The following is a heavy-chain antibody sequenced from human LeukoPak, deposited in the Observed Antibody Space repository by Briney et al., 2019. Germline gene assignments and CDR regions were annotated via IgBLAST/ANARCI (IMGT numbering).Heavy chain of an antibody. D-gene: IGHD5-18*01. CDR2: ISYDGSNK. V-gene: IGHV3-30-3*01. Sequence: GGSLRLSCAASGFTFSSHWMHWVRQAPGKGLEWVAVISYDGSNKYYADSVKGRFTISRDNSKNTLYLQMNSLRAEDTAVYYCARDIGAMAAYWGQGTLVTVSS. CDR3: ARDIGAMAAY. CDR1: GFTFSSHW. J-gene: IGHJ4*02.